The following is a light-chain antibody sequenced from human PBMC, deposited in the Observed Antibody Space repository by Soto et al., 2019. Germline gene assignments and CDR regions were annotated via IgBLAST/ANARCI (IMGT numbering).Light chain of an antibody. CDR1: TSFVGTYNF. J-gene: IGLJ1*01. CDR2: EDT. Sequence: QSVLTQPASVSGSAGQSITISCTGTTSFVGTYNFVSWYQQHPGKAPQFLIYEDTKRPSGVSNRFSGSTSGSTASLTISGLQTEDEADYYCCSYVGASTYVFGTGTKVTVL. CDR3: CSYVGASTYV. V-gene: IGLV2-23*01.